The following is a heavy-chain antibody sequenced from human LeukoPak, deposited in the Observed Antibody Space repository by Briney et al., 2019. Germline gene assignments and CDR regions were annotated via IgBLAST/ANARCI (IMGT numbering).Heavy chain of an antibody. V-gene: IGHV1-69*13. D-gene: IGHD3-3*01. J-gene: IGHJ5*02. CDR3: ARTVSYYDFWSGYDNWFDP. Sequence: SVKVSCKTSGGTFSSYAISWVRQAPGQGLEWMGGIIPIFGTANYAQKFQGRVTITADESTSTAYMELSSLRSEDTAVYYCARTVSYYDFWSGYDNWFDPWGQGTLVTVSS. CDR1: GGTFSSYA. CDR2: IIPIFGTA.